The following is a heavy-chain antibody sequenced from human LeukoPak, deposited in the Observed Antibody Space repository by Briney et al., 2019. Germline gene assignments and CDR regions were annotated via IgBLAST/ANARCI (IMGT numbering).Heavy chain of an antibody. CDR3: VRPRGFSYGYFDY. V-gene: IGHV4-39*01. CDR2: IYYSKST. D-gene: IGHD5-18*01. J-gene: IGHJ4*02. Sequence: SDTLSLTCTVSGGSISSSGAYWAWIRQPPGKGQGWIGRIYYSKSTYYTPSLKSRVSISADTSKNQFSLTLGSVSATDTAVYYCVRPRGFSYGYFDYWGQGTLVTVSS. CDR1: GGSISSSGAY.